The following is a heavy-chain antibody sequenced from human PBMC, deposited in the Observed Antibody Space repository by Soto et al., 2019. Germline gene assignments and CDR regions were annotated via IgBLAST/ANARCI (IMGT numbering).Heavy chain of an antibody. J-gene: IGHJ3*02. Sequence: SETLSLTCAVYGGSFSGYYWSWIRQPPGKGLEWIGYIYYSGSTNYNPSLKSRVTISVDTSKNQFSLKLSSVTAADTAVYYCAREELVVVVAATAGAFDIWGQGTMVTVSS. CDR1: GGSFSGYY. CDR3: AREELVVVVAATAGAFDI. V-gene: IGHV4-34*11. D-gene: IGHD2-15*01. CDR2: IYYSGST.